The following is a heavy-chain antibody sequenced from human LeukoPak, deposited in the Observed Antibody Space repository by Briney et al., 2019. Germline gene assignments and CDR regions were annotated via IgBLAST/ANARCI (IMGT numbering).Heavy chain of an antibody. V-gene: IGHV4-59*01. D-gene: IGHD3-10*01. CDR2: IYYSGST. CDR3: ARGGRYYGSGSYYNFDY. CDR1: GGPISSYY. J-gene: IGHJ4*02. Sequence: SETLSLTCTVSGGPISSYYWSWIRQPPGKGLEWIGYIYYSGSTNYNPSLKSRVTISVDTSKNQFSLKLSSVTAADTAVYYCARGGRYYGSGSYYNFDYWGQGTLVTVSS.